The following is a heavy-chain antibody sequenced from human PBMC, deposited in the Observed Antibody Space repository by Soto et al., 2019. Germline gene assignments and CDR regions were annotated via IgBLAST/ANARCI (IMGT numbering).Heavy chain of an antibody. CDR2: ISAYNGNT. J-gene: IGHJ4*02. CDR1: GYTFTSYG. CDR3: ASGERYSSGWYPLFDY. D-gene: IGHD6-19*01. Sequence: QVQLVQSGAEVKKPGASVKVSCKASGYTFTSYGISWVRQAPGQGLEWMGWISAYNGNTNYAQKLQGRVTMTTDTATSTAYMELRSPRSDDTAVYYCASGERYSSGWYPLFDYWGQGPLVTVSS. V-gene: IGHV1-18*01.